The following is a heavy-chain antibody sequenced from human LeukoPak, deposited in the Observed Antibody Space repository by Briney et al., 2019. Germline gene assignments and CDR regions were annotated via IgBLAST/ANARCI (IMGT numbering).Heavy chain of an antibody. Sequence: ASVKVSCKASGYTFTSYYMHRVRQAPGQGLEWMGIINPSGGSTSYAQKFQGRVTMTRDTSTSTVYMELSSLRSEDTAVYYCANGAHGDYSSLLRWGQGTLVTVSS. CDR1: GYTFTSYY. CDR2: INPSGGST. J-gene: IGHJ4*02. CDR3: ANGAHGDYSSLLR. D-gene: IGHD2-21*01. V-gene: IGHV1-46*01.